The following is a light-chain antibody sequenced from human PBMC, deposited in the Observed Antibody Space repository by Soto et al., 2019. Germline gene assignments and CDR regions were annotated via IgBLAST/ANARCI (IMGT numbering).Light chain of an antibody. J-gene: IGLJ1*01. CDR3: QAWDTSRCV. V-gene: IGLV3-1*01. CDR2: QDS. CDR1: KLGDKY. Sequence: SYELTQPPSVSVSPGQTASITCSGDKLGDKYACWYQQKPGQSPVLVIYQDSKRPSGIPERFSGSNSGNTATLTISGTQAMDEADYYCQAWDTSRCVFGTGTKLTVL.